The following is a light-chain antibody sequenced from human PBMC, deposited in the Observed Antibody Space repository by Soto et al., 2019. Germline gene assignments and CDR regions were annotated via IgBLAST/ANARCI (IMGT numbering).Light chain of an antibody. CDR1: QTTRNY. V-gene: IGKV1-39*01. J-gene: IGKJ1*01. CDR2: AAY. CDR3: QQSYSGPPT. Sequence: DMQLTQSPSSLSACLGDRVTITCRASQTTRNYLNWYQQKPGKAPKLLIYAAYNLQGGVPSRFSGSGSETDFTLTITSLQPEDFATYYCQQSYSGPPTFGPGTKVE.